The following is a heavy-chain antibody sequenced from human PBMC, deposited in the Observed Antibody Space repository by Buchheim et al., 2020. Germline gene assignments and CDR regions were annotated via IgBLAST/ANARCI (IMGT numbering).Heavy chain of an antibody. Sequence: QVQLQESGPGLVKPSQTLSLTCTVSGGSISSGNYYWSWIRQPAGKGLEWIGRIYTSGSTNYNPSLKSRVTISVDTSKNQFSLKLSSVTAADTAVYYCPIMITFGGVIVNDYWGQGTL. D-gene: IGHD3-16*02. CDR2: IYTSGST. J-gene: IGHJ4*02. CDR3: PIMITFGGVIVNDY. V-gene: IGHV4-61*02. CDR1: GGSISSGNYY.